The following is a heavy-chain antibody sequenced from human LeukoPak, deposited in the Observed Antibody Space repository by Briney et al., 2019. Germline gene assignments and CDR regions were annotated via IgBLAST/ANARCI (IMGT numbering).Heavy chain of an antibody. CDR1: GFTFSSSG. J-gene: IGHJ4*02. D-gene: IGHD4-17*01. CDR3: AKKFTGTTVISGDYFDY. CDR2: MSSDGSKK. V-gene: IGHV3-30*18. Sequence: GGSLRLSCAASGFTFSSSGMHWVRQAPGKGLEWVAVMSSDGSKKYYADSVKGRFTISRDNSKNTLYLQMNSLRAEDTAVYYCAKKFTGTTVISGDYFDYWGQGTLVTVSS.